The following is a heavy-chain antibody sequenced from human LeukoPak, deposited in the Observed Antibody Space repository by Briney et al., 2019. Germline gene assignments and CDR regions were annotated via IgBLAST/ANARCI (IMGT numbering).Heavy chain of an antibody. CDR2: ISFNGFT. Sequence: PSETLSLTCTVSGGSISSYYWAWIRQPPGKGLEWIGSISFNGFTIYNPSLKNRVTLSVDTSKNQFSLTLVSVTAADTALFCCAKVKGGRGELRGTFDSWGKGTPVVVSS. V-gene: IGHV4-39*07. D-gene: IGHD3-16*01. J-gene: IGHJ4*02. CDR1: GGSISSYY. CDR3: AKVKGGRGELRGTFDS.